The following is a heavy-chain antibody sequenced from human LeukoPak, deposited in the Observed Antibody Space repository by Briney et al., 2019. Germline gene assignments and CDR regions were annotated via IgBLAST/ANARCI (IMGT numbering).Heavy chain of an antibody. J-gene: IGHJ4*02. D-gene: IGHD3-10*01. CDR1: GYTFTGYY. V-gene: IGHV1-2*02. CDR3: ARDRPMVRPLDY. CDR2: INPNSGGT. Sequence: ASVKVSCKASGYTFTGYYMHWVRQAPGQGLEWMGWINPNSGGTNYAQKFQGRVTMTRDTSISTAYMELRSLRSDDTAVYYCARDRPMVRPLDYWGQGTLVTVSS.